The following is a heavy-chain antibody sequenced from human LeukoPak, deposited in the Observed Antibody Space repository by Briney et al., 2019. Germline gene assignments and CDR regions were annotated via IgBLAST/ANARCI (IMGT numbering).Heavy chain of an antibody. Sequence: SETLSLTCTVSGYSISSGYYWAWIRQPPGKGLEWIGTIYHSGSTYYNPSLKSRVTISVDTSKNQFSLKLSSVTAADTAVYYCASIAAAGPHWYYYYGMDVWGQGTTVTVSS. CDR1: GYSISSGYY. D-gene: IGHD6-13*01. J-gene: IGHJ6*02. V-gene: IGHV4-38-2*02. CDR3: ASIAAAGPHWYYYYGMDV. CDR2: IYHSGST.